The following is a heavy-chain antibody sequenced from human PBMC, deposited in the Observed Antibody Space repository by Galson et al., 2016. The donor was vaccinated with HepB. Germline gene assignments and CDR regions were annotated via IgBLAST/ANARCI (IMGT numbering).Heavy chain of an antibody. D-gene: IGHD3-3*01. CDR1: GYTFTSYG. V-gene: IGHV1-18*04. CDR2: ISAYNGNT. J-gene: IGHJ6*03. CDR3: ARDFWSGSYYYYYMDV. Sequence: SVKVSCKASGYTFTSYGISWVRQAPGQGLEWMGWISAYNGNTNYAQKLQGRVTMTTDTSTSTAYMELRSLRSDDTAVYYCARDFWSGSYYYYYMDVWGKGTTVTVSS.